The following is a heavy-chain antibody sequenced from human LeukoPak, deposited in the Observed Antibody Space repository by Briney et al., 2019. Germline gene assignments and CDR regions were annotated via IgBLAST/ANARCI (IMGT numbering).Heavy chain of an antibody. CDR2: IYHSGSL. J-gene: IGHJ6*02. CDR3: ARNYGSGSTYYYYYGMDV. V-gene: IGHV4-4*02. Sequence: SETLSLTCAVPGGSISSSNWWSWVRQPPGKGLEWIGEIYHSGSLNYNPSLKSRITISIDKSKNQFSLNLSSVTAADTAVYYCARNYGSGSTYYYYYGMDVWGQGTTVTVSS. D-gene: IGHD3-10*01. CDR1: GGSISSSNW.